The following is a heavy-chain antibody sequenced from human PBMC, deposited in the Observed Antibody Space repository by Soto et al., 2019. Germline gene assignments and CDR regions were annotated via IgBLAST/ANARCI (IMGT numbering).Heavy chain of an antibody. J-gene: IGHJ6*02. Sequence: EGQLVESGGGLVQPGGSLRLSCTVSGFTFTDYSLNWVRQAPGKGLEWLSYISASRTTIYYAASVRGRFTVSRDNAKNSLYRQMNSLRDEDTAVYYCARDGRRGYDLDVWGQGTMVTASS. CDR1: GFTFTDYS. CDR3: ARDGRRGYDLDV. V-gene: IGHV3-48*02. D-gene: IGHD2-15*01. CDR2: ISASRTTI.